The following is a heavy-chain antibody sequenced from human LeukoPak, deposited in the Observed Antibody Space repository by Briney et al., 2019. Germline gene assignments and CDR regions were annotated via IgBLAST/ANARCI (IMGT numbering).Heavy chain of an antibody. V-gene: IGHV3-7*01. Sequence: QPGGSLLLSCAASGFTFSSYWMSWGRQAPGKGLEWVANIKQDGSEKYYVDSVKGRFTISRDNAKNSLYLQMNSLRAEDTAVYYCARVGLFMVRGVIPFDYWGQGTLVTVSS. CDR3: ARVGLFMVRGVIPFDY. CDR2: IKQDGSEK. CDR1: GFTFSSYW. J-gene: IGHJ4*02. D-gene: IGHD3-10*01.